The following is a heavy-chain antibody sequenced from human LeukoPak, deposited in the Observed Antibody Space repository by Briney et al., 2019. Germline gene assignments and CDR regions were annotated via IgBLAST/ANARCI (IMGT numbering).Heavy chain of an antibody. J-gene: IGHJ3*02. D-gene: IGHD5-24*01. CDR1: GGSFSGYY. V-gene: IGHV4-59*01. CDR2: IYYSGST. CDR3: AREMANEDAFDI. Sequence: SETLSLTCAVYGGSFSGYYWSWIRQPPGKGLEWIGYIYYSGSTNYNPSLKSRVTISVDTSKNQFSLKLSSVTAADTAVYYCAREMANEDAFDIWGQGTMVTVSS.